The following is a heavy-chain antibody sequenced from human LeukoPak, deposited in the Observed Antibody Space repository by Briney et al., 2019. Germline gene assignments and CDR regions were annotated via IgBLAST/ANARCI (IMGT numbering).Heavy chain of an antibody. CDR1: GFTFSSYS. Sequence: GGSLRLSCAASGFTFSSYSMNWVRQAPGKGLEWVSSISSSSSYVYYADSVKGRFTISRDNAKNSLYLRMNSLRAEDTAVYYCASGYNWKDHFDYWGQGTLVTVSS. CDR3: ASGYNWKDHFDY. V-gene: IGHV3-21*01. CDR2: ISSSSSYV. J-gene: IGHJ4*02. D-gene: IGHD1-1*01.